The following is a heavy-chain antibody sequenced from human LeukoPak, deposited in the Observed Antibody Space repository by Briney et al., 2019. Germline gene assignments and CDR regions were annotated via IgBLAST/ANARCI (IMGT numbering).Heavy chain of an antibody. CDR2: ISYDGSSK. D-gene: IGHD6-19*01. CDR3: ARVSTSGWSKPSEY. CDR1: GFTFSSYT. V-gene: IGHV3-30*04. Sequence: QPGRSLRLSCVAPGFTFSSYTLHWVRQAPGKGLEWVAVISYDGSSKYYADSVQGRFTISRDNSNNTLYLEMNSLRAEDTAVYYCARVSTSGWSKPSEYWGQGTLVTVSS. J-gene: IGHJ4*02.